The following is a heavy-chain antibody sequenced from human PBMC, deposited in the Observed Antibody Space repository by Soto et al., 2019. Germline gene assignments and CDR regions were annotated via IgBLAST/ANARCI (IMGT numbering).Heavy chain of an antibody. D-gene: IGHD2-2*01. J-gene: IGHJ4*02. CDR2: IYYSGST. Sequence: QVQLQESGPGLVKPSQTLSLTCTVSGGSISSGGYYWSWIRQHPGKGLEWIGYIYYSGSTYYNPSLKRRATTPVDTSKNHFSLKLSSVTAADTAVYYCARSSTSANYVDYWGQGTLVTVSS. CDR3: ARSSTSANYVDY. CDR1: GGSISSGGYY. V-gene: IGHV4-31*03.